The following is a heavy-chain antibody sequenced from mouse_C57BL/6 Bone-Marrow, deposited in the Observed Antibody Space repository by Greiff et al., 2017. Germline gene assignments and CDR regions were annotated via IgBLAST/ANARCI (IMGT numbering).Heavy chain of an antibody. CDR2: IDPNSGGT. D-gene: IGHD1-1*01. Sequence: KQSCKASGYTFTSYWMHWVKQRPGRGLEWIGRIDPNSGGTKYNEKFKSKATLTVDKPSSTAYMQLSSLTSEDSAVYYCARGGYYGSSYEGWYFDVWGTGTTVTVSS. J-gene: IGHJ1*03. CDR1: GYTFTSYW. V-gene: IGHV1-72*01. CDR3: ARGGYYGSSYEGWYFDV.